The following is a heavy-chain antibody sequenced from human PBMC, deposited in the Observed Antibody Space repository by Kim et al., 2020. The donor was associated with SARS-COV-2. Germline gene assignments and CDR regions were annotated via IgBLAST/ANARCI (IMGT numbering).Heavy chain of an antibody. J-gene: IGHJ3*02. Sequence: SLKSRVTISGDTSKHQFSLKLSSVTAADTAVYYCTRERGEYSSSFDAFDIWGQGTMVTVSS. CDR3: TRERGEYSSSFDAFDI. D-gene: IGHD6-6*01. V-gene: IGHV4-39*07.